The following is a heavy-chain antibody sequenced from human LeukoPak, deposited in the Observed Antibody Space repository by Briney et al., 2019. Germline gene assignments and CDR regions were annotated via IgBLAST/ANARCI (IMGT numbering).Heavy chain of an antibody. Sequence: TSETLSLTCTVSGGSISSYYWSWIRQPPGKGLEWIGYIYYSGSTNYNPSLKSRVTISVDTSKNQFSLKLSSVTAADTAVYYCASLNYDYVWGSYRPGEWFDPWGQGTLVTVSS. V-gene: IGHV4-59*01. CDR3: ASLNYDYVWGSYRPGEWFDP. J-gene: IGHJ5*02. CDR1: GGSISSYY. D-gene: IGHD3-16*02. CDR2: IYYSGST.